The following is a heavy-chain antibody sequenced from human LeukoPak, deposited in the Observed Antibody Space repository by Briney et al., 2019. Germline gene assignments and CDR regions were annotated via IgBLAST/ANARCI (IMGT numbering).Heavy chain of an antibody. V-gene: IGHV3-15*01. CDR1: GFTFSNAW. Sequence: NPGGSLRLSCTASGFTFSNAWMSWVRQAPGKGLEWVGRITKKIGGGTTTYAAPVRGRFTISRDDSKDTLYLQMNSLKTDDTAVYYCTRGPRPFDYWGQGTLVTVSS. J-gene: IGHJ4*02. CDR2: ITKKIGGGTT. CDR3: TRGPRPFDY.